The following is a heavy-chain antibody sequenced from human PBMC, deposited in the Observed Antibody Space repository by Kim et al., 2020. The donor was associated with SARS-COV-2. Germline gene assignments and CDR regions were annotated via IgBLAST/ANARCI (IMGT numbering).Heavy chain of an antibody. J-gene: IGHJ4*02. D-gene: IGHD1-26*01. CDR3: ARKGSHYEIDY. V-gene: IGHV4-4*07. CDR2: ST. Sequence: STNYSPALKSRVNMSVDTSKSRFSLKLSSVPAADTAVYFCARKGSHYEIDYWGQGTLVIVSS.